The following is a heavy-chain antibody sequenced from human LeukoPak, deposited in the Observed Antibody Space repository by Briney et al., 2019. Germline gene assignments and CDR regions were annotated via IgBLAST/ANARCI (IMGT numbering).Heavy chain of an antibody. V-gene: IGHV3-30*02. Sequence: SGGSLRLSCAASGFTFSIHGMHWVRQAPGKGLEWAAFIRYDGSNTYYVDSVKGRFTISSDNSKNTLYLQMNSLRAEDTAVYYCAKDGIASTGPYHFDYWGQGTLVTVSS. J-gene: IGHJ4*02. CDR1: GFTFSIHG. CDR3: AKDGIASTGPYHFDY. D-gene: IGHD6-13*01. CDR2: IRYDGSNT.